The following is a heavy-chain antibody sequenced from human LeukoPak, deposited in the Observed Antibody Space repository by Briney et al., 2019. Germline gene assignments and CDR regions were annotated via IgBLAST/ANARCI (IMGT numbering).Heavy chain of an antibody. Sequence: SETLSLTCTVSGYSISTGYYWGWIRQPPGKGLEWIGEINHSGSTNYNPSLKSRVTISVDTSKNQFSLKLSSVTAADTAVYYCARGTTVVTSRGGRFDYWGQGTLVTVSS. CDR1: GYSISTGYY. J-gene: IGHJ4*02. V-gene: IGHV4-38-2*02. CDR2: INHSGST. D-gene: IGHD4-23*01. CDR3: ARGTTVVTSRGGRFDY.